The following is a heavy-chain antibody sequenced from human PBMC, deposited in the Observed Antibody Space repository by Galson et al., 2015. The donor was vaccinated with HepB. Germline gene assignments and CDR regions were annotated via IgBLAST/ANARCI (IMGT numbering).Heavy chain of an antibody. CDR1: GFSFNSYA. CDR2: ICGSGGST. V-gene: IGHV3-23*01. J-gene: IGHJ4*02. CDR3: AKGSGGSCYGGLDY. D-gene: IGHD2-15*01. Sequence: SLRLSCAASGFSFNSYAMTWVRQAPGKGLEWVSAICGSGGSTYYADSVKGRFTISRDNSKNTLYLQMNSLRADDTAVYYCAKGSGGSCYGGLDYWGQGTLVTVSS.